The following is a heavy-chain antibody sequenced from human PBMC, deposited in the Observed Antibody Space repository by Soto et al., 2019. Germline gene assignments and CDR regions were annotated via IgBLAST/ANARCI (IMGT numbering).Heavy chain of an antibody. CDR3: AKDRVKYSSSSPHFDY. J-gene: IGHJ4*02. D-gene: IGHD6-6*01. Sequence: GGSLRLSCAASGFTFSSYAMSWVRQAPGKGLEWVSAISGSGGSTYYADSVKGRFTISRDNSKNTLYLQMNSLRAEDTAVYYCAKDRVKYSSSSPHFDYWGQGTMVTVSS. CDR1: GFTFSSYA. CDR2: ISGSGGST. V-gene: IGHV3-23*01.